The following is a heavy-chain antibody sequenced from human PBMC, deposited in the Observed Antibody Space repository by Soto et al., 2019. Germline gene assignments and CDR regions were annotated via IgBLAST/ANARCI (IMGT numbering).Heavy chain of an antibody. J-gene: IGHJ6*02. Sequence: GEPLKISSQGSGYRFTSYGIGWVRPLTGKGLEWMGIIYPGDSDTRYSPSFQGQVTISADKSISTAYLQWSSLKASDTAVYYCARPGNGYKAIYYGLDVWGHGTTVTVS. CDR1: GYRFTSYG. CDR3: ARPGNGYKAIYYGLDV. V-gene: IGHV5-51*01. CDR2: IYPGDSDT. D-gene: IGHD5-18*01.